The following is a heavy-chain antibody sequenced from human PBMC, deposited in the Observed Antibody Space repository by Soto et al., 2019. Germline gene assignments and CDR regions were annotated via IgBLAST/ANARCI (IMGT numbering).Heavy chain of an antibody. V-gene: IGHV4-59*01. CDR3: ARDRLVTEGYGMDV. J-gene: IGHJ6*02. CDR2: IYYSGST. CDR1: GGSISSYY. D-gene: IGHD2-15*01. Sequence: LSLTCTVSGGSISSYYWSWIRQPPGKGLEWIGYIYYSGSTNYNPSLKSRVTISVDTSKNQFSLKLSSVTAADTAVYYCARDRLVTEGYGMDVWGQGTTVTVSS.